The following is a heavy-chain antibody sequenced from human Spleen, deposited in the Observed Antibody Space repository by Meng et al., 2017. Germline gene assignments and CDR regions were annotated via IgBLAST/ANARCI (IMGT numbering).Heavy chain of an antibody. CDR1: GYSISSGYN. CDR3: ARDAVYYDSSGQSHAPPYFDY. CDR2: IYHSGST. J-gene: IGHJ4*02. D-gene: IGHD3-22*01. V-gene: IGHV4-38-2*02. Sequence: GSLRLSCAASGYSISSGYNSGWLRQPPGKGLEWIGTIYHSGSTYYNPSLKSRVTTSRDTSKNQFSLRLRTVTAADTAVYYCARDAVYYDSSGQSHAPPYFDYWGQGTLVTVSS.